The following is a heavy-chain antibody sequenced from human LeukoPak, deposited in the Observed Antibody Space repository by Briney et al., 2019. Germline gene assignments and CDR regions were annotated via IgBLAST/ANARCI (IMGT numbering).Heavy chain of an antibody. V-gene: IGHV3-23*01. CDR2: ISGSGGST. CDR3: AKSLGSSAGSRRAFDI. Sequence: GGSLRLSCAASGFTFSSYAMSWVRQAPGKGLEWVSAISGSGGSTYYADSVKGRFTISRDNSKNTLYLQMNSLRAEDTALYYCAKSLGSSAGSRRAFDIWGQGTMVTVSS. CDR1: GFTFSSYA. D-gene: IGHD6-6*01. J-gene: IGHJ3*02.